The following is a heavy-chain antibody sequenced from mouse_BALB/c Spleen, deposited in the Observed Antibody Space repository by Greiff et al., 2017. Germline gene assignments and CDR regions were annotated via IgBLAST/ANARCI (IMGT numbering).Heavy chain of an antibody. CDR3: ARWAYYGNWFAY. V-gene: IGHV3-8*02. Sequence: EVQLQQSGPSLVKPSQTLSLTCSVTGDSITSGYWNWIRKFPGNKLEYMGYISYSGSTYYNPSLKSRISITRDTSKNQYYLQLNSVTTEDTATYYCARWAYYGNWFAYWGQGTLVTVSA. J-gene: IGHJ3*01. D-gene: IGHD2-10*01. CDR1: GDSITSGY. CDR2: ISYSGST.